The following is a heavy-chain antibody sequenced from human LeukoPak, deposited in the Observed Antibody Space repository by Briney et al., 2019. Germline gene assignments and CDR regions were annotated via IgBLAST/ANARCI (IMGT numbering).Heavy chain of an antibody. Sequence: SGGSLRLSCVVSGFSFDVYAVHWVRKAPGKGLEWVSGISWNSGSRGYADSVKGRFTISRDNAKTSLYLQMNSLRAEDMALYYCAKGYSSGWSYWYFDLWGRGTLVTVSS. CDR1: GFSFDVYA. CDR2: ISWNSGSR. D-gene: IGHD6-19*01. V-gene: IGHV3-9*03. CDR3: AKGYSSGWSYWYFDL. J-gene: IGHJ2*01.